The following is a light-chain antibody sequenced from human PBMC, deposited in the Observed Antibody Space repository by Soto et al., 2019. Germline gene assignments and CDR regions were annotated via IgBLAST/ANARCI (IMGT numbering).Light chain of an antibody. V-gene: IGLV2-14*01. J-gene: IGLJ1*01. CDR2: EVR. Sequence: QSVLTQPASVSGSPGQSITISCTGTSSDVGDYNYVSWYQQHPGKAPKLLIFEVRHRPSGVSNRFSGSKSANTASLTISGLQAEGEADYYCTSYTASSTLYVFGTGTKVTVL. CDR1: SSDVGDYNY. CDR3: TSYTASSTLYV.